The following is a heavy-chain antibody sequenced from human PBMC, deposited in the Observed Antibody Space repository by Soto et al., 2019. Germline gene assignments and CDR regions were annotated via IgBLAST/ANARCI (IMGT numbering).Heavy chain of an antibody. CDR1: GFALSNYA. J-gene: IGHJ4*02. Sequence: EVQLLESGGDLVQPGGSLRLSCAASGFALSNYAMRWVRQAPGKGLEWVSTIMGTGDSAYYADSVRGRFTISRDDSKNTPFLQINNLRGDDTALYYCATQNFDFWGQGTLVTVSS. V-gene: IGHV3-23*01. CDR2: IMGTGDSA. CDR3: ATQNFDF.